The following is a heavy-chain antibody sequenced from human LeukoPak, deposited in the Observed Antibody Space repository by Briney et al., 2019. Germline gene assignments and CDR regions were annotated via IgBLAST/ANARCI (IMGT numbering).Heavy chain of an antibody. CDR3: ARHGRPDCTSDRCFSWFDS. V-gene: IGHV4-4*09. D-gene: IGHD2-21*01. J-gene: IGHJ5*01. CDR1: GGSISSYH. CDR2: MYISGTT. Sequence: TSETLSITCSVSGGSISSYHWSWIRQTPGKGLEWIGFMYISGTTNYNPSFKSRVTISVDPSKNQLSLHLNSVTAADAAVYFCARHGRPDCTSDRCFSWFDSWGQGTVVTVSS.